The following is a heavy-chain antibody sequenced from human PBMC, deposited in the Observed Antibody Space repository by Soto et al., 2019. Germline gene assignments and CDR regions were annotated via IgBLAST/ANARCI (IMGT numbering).Heavy chain of an antibody. CDR3: AKDLEINMVRGVNFEDWFDP. V-gene: IGHV3-23*01. J-gene: IGHJ5*02. Sequence: EVQLLESGGGLVQPGGSLRLSCAASGFTFSSYAMSWVRQAPGKGLEWVSAISGSGGSTYYADSVKGRFTISRDNSKNTLYLQMNNLRGEDTAVYYCAKDLEINMVRGVNFEDWFDPWGQGTLVTVSS. CDR1: GFTFSSYA. D-gene: IGHD3-10*01. CDR2: ISGSGGST.